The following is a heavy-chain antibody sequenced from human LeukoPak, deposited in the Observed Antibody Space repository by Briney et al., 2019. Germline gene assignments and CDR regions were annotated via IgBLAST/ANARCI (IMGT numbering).Heavy chain of an antibody. J-gene: IGHJ4*02. CDR3: ARDRRWLGATHIFDY. CDR1: GFTFSSYW. CDR2: IKQDGSEK. D-gene: IGHD6-19*01. V-gene: IGHV3-7*01. Sequence: GGSLRLSCAASGFTFSSYWMSWVRQAPGKGLEWVANIKQDGSEKYYADSVKGRFTISRDNSKNTLYLQMNSLRAEDTAVYYCARDRRWLGATHIFDYWGQGTLVTVSS.